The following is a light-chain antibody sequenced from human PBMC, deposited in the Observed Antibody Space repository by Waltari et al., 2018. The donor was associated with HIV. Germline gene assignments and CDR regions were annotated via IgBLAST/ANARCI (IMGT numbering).Light chain of an antibody. J-gene: IGKJ4*01. CDR3: QQRINWLS. Sequence: EVVLKQSPATLSLSPGERATLSCRASENISRYLAGYQQRPGQAPSLLNYDAVNVAAGIPGRFSGSGSGTDFTLTISSLEPEDFAVYYCQQRINWLSFGGGTKVEIK. CDR1: ENISRY. V-gene: IGKV3-11*01. CDR2: DAV.